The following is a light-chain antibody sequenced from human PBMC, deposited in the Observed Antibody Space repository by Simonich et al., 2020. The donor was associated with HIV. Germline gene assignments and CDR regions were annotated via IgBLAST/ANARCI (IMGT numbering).Light chain of an antibody. J-gene: IGKJ2*01. Sequence: EIVITQSPASLSVSPGKRDTLSCRASQSVSSNLTWYQQKPSPAPRLLIDGESTRATGIPARFSGSGSGTEVTLTINSMQSEDFAVYYCQQYNNWPLFFGQGAKLEIK. CDR2: GES. CDR1: QSVSSN. CDR3: QQYNNWPLF. V-gene: IGKV3-15*01.